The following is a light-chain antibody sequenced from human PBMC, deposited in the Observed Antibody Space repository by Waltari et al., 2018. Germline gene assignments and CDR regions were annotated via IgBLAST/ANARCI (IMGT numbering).Light chain of an antibody. J-gene: IGLJ3*02. CDR3: QTGGHGTWV. CDR2: VNSDGSH. V-gene: IGLV4-69*01. CDR1: SGHSSNV. Sequence: QLVLTQSPSASASLGASVKLTCTLSSGHSSNVIAWLQQRPEKGPRYLMKVNSDGSHSKGDEIPDRFSGSSSGAERYLTISRLQSEDEGDYYCQTGGHGTWVFGGGTKLTVL.